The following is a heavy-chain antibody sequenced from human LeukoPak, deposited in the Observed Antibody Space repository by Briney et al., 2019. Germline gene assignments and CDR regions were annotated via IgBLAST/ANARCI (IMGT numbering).Heavy chain of an antibody. CDR2: ISGSGDTT. V-gene: IGHV3-23*01. J-gene: IGHJ5*02. Sequence: QTGGSLRLSCTASGFTFSSYAMTWVRQAPGKGLEWVSVISGSGDTTYYADSVKGRFTISRDNSRNTLYLQMNSLRAEDTAVYYCATETTELDPWGQGTLVTVSS. CDR3: ATETTELDP. CDR1: GFTFSSYA. D-gene: IGHD4-17*01.